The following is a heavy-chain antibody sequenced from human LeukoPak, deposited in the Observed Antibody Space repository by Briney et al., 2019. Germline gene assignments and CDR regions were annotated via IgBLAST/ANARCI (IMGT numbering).Heavy chain of an antibody. V-gene: IGHV3-30-3*01. D-gene: IGHD3-10*01. J-gene: IGHJ4*02. CDR1: GFTFSSYA. CDR2: ISYDGSNK. CDR3: ARDTRYYYGSGSSAELDY. Sequence: GGSLRLSCAASGFTFSSYAMHWVRQAPGKGLEWVAVISYDGSNKYYADSVKGRFTISRDNSKNTLYLQMNSLRAEDTAVYYYARDTRYYYGSGSSAELDYWGQGTLVTVSS.